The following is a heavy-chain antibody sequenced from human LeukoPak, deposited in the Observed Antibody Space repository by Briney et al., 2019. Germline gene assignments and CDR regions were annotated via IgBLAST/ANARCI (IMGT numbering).Heavy chain of an antibody. D-gene: IGHD1-26*01. V-gene: IGHV1-8*01. CDR2: INPNSGNT. CDR3: ARGGPGAAYFDY. J-gene: IGHJ4*02. CDR1: GYTFTSYD. Sequence: ASVKVSCKASGYTFTSYDINWVRQATGQGLEWMGRINPNSGNTGYAQKFQGRVTMTRNTSISTAYMELSSLRSEDTAVYYCARGGPGAAYFDYWGQGTLVTVSS.